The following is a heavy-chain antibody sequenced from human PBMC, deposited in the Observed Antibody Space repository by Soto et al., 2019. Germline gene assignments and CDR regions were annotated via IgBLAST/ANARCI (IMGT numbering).Heavy chain of an antibody. CDR3: AKGQVLRFLEWLPLSMDV. Sequence: TGGSLRLSCAASGFTFSSYAMSWVRQAPGKGLEWVSAISGSGGSTYYADSVKGRFTISRDNSKNTLYLQMNSLRAEDTAVYYCAKGQVLRFLEWLPLSMDVWGKGTTVTVSS. J-gene: IGHJ6*03. CDR2: ISGSGGST. CDR1: GFTFSSYA. V-gene: IGHV3-23*01. D-gene: IGHD3-3*01.